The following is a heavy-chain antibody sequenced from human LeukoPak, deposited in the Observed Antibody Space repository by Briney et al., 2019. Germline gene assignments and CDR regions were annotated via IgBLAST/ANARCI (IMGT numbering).Heavy chain of an antibody. CDR1: GGSFSGYY. J-gene: IGHJ6*03. V-gene: IGHV4-34*01. D-gene: IGHD3-16*01. CDR2: INHSGST. CDR3: ARGRPIKQQLHGGMDV. Sequence: PSETLSLTCAVYGGSFSGYYWSWIRQPPGKGLEWIGEINHSGSTNYNPSLKRRVNILVETCKNHFSLKLSSVTAADTAVYYCARGRPIKQQLHGGMDVWGKGTTVTVYS.